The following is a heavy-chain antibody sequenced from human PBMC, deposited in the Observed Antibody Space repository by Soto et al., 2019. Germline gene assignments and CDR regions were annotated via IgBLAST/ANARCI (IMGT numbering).Heavy chain of an antibody. V-gene: IGHV1-69*02. CDR2: IIPILGIA. D-gene: IGHD2-15*01. CDR3: ASGYCSGGSCSPNPFDY. Sequence: QVQLVQSGAEVKKPGSSVKVSCKASGGTFSSYTISWVRQAPGQGLEWMGRIIPILGIANYAQKFQGRVTITADKSTSTAYMELSSLRSEDTAVYYCASGYCSGGSCSPNPFDYWGQGTLVTVSS. CDR1: GGTFSSYT. J-gene: IGHJ4*02.